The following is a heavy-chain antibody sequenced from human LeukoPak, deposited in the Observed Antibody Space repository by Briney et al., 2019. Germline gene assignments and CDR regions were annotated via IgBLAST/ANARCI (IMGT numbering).Heavy chain of an antibody. CDR3: AKDASYGGNSAPFDY. CDR2: ISWNSGSI. Sequence: GGSLRLSCAASGFTFRSYNMNWVRQAPGKGLEWVSGISWNSGSIGYADSVKGRFTISRDNAKNSLYLQMNSLRAKDMALYYCAKDASYGGNSAPFDYWGQGTLVTVSS. CDR1: GFTFRSYN. V-gene: IGHV3-9*03. J-gene: IGHJ4*02. D-gene: IGHD4-23*01.